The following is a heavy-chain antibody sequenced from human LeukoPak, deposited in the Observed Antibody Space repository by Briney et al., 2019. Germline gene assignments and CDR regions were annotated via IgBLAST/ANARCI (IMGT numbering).Heavy chain of an antibody. J-gene: IGHJ4*02. V-gene: IGHV3-23*01. CDR1: GFTFSSYA. D-gene: IGHD3-22*01. Sequence: PGGSLRLSCTASGFTFSSYAMSWVRQAPGKGLEWVSAISGSGGSTYYAESVKGRFTISRDNTKNTLYLQMNSLRAEDTAVYYCATDFGNSSGYYYRSFDYWGQGTLVTVSS. CDR2: ISGSGGST. CDR3: ATDFGNSSGYYYRSFDY.